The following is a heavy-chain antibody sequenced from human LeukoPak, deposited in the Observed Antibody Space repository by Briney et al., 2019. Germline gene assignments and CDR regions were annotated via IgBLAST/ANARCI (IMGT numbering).Heavy chain of an antibody. CDR1: GFTFSDYY. J-gene: IGHJ4*02. CDR2: ISSSGSTI. V-gene: IGHV3-11*01. Sequence: GSLRLSCAASGFTFSDYYMSWIRQAPGKGLGGGSYISSSGSTIYYADSVKGRFNISRDNAKNSLYLQMNSLRAEDTAVYYCARDRYSSSWEKIFAYWGQGPLVTVSS. D-gene: IGHD6-13*01. CDR3: ARDRYSSSWEKIFAY.